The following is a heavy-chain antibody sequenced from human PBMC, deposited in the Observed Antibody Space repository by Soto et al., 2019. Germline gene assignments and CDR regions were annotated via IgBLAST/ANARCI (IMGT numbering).Heavy chain of an antibody. CDR3: ARKHSLDYIRWGLDP. CDR1: GYPFSDNQ. D-gene: IGHD4-4*01. Sequence: ASVKVSCKASGYPFSDNQIHWLRRAPGQGLEWMGRINPKSDDTNYAQKFQGRVTMTRDTSIDTAYLELTGLTSDDTATYYCARKHSLDYIRWGLDPWGQGNLVTAPQ. V-gene: IGHV1-2*02. CDR2: INPKSDDT. J-gene: IGHJ5*02.